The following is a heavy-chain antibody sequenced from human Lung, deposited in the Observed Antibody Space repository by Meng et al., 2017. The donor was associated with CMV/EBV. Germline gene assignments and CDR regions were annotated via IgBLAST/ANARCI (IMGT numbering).Heavy chain of an antibody. CDR3: LRRSGGSV. CDR2: IPHRGSS. CDR1: GDSITNHNW. V-gene: IGHV4-4*02. D-gene: IGHD3-10*01. J-gene: IGHJ1*01. Sequence: QVVLGESGPGLVRPTEPLSLTCAVSGDSITNHNWWAGVRQPPGKGLEWIGEIPHRGSSAYNPSLKSRVSMSIDKSKNQFSLKLTSVTAADTAVYHCLRRSGGSVWGQGTLVTVSS.